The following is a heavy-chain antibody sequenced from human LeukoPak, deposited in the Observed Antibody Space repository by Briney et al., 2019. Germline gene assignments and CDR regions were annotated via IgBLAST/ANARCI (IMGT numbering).Heavy chain of an antibody. CDR3: ARESYDSSGYGPGKFDY. CDR2: IYSGGST. Sequence: GGSLRLSCAASGFTVSSNYMSWVRQAPGKGLEWVSVIYSGGSTYYADSVKGRFTISRDNSKNTLYLQMNSLRAEDTAVYYCARESYDSSGYGPGKFDYWGQGTLVTVSS. CDR1: GFTVSSNY. J-gene: IGHJ4*02. V-gene: IGHV3-53*01. D-gene: IGHD3-22*01.